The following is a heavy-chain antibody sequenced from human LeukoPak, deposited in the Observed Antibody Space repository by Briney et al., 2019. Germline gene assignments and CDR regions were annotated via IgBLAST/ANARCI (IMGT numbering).Heavy chain of an antibody. CDR1: GGSFSGYY. V-gene: IGHV4-34*01. CDR3: ARDWWAFDI. J-gene: IGHJ3*02. CDR2: INHSGST. D-gene: IGHD2-8*02. Sequence: PSETLSLTCAVYGGSFSGYYWSWIRQPPGEGLEWIGEINHSGSTNYNPSLKSRVTISVDTSKNQFSLKLSSVTAADTAVYYCARDWWAFDIWGQGTMVTVSS.